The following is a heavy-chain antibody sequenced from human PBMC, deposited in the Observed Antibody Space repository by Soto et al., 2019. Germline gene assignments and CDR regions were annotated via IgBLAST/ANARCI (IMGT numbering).Heavy chain of an antibody. V-gene: IGHV3-7*01. D-gene: IGHD5-12*01. CDR3: ACDYDGLYSFDF. CDR2: MNTDGRVK. CDR1: GFTFSASW. Sequence: LRLSCAASGFTFSASWMNWVRQTPGKGPEWVANMNTDGRVKNHADSVRGRFTISRDNAKNSLYLQMNGLRAEDTAVYYCACDYDGLYSFDFWGQGTLVTVSS. J-gene: IGHJ4*02.